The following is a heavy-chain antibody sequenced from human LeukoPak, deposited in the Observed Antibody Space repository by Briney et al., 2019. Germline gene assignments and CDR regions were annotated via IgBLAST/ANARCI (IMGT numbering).Heavy chain of an antibody. Sequence: GGSLRLSCTASGFTFSNYAVSWARQAPGKGLEWVSGISGSGGSTDYADSAKGRFTISRDNSKNTLYLQMNSLRAEDTAVYYCAKGTEVPAAMGYWFDPWGQGTLVTVSS. D-gene: IGHD2-2*01. V-gene: IGHV3-23*01. CDR1: GFTFSNYA. CDR2: ISGSGGST. J-gene: IGHJ5*02. CDR3: AKGTEVPAAMGYWFDP.